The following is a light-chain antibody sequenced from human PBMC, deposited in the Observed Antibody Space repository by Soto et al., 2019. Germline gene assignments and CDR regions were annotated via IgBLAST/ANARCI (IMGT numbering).Light chain of an antibody. CDR2: EVS. V-gene: IGLV2-23*02. J-gene: IGLJ1*01. CDR3: CSYAGGSTWYV. CDR1: SSDVGSYNL. Sequence: QSALTQPASVSGSPGQSITISCTGTSSDVGSYNLVSWYQQHPGKAPKLMIYEVSKRPSGVSNRFSGSKSGNTASLTISGLQAEDEADYYCCSYAGGSTWYVFGTGTKVTVL.